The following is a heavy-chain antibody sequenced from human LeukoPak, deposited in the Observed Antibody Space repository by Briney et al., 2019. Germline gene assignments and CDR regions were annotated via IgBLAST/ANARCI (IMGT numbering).Heavy chain of an antibody. D-gene: IGHD3-10*01. CDR2: IYPSGNT. CDR3: AREDSGSYYNFYYFYMDV. V-gene: IGHV4-4*07. CDR1: GGSFSNYF. Sequence: SETLSLTCSVSGGSFSNYFWSWVRQPAGKGLEWIGRIYPSGNTNYNPYLKSRVTLSVDTSKTQFYLSLSSVTAADTAVYYCAREDSGSYYNFYYFYMDVWGKGTTVTISS. J-gene: IGHJ6*03.